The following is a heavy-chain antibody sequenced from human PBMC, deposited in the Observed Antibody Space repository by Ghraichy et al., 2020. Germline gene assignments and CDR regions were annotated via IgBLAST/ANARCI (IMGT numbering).Heavy chain of an antibody. CDR3: ARGTGWLPDE. Sequence: SETLSLTCTVSGGSISSYYWSWIRQPPGKGLEWIGLVHYRESTNYNPSVNGRVTISADKSKHQFSLRLTSVTPADTAVYYCARGTGWLPDEWGQGTLVTVSS. D-gene: IGHD5-12*01. CDR1: GGSISSYY. CDR2: VHYREST. J-gene: IGHJ4*02. V-gene: IGHV4-59*01.